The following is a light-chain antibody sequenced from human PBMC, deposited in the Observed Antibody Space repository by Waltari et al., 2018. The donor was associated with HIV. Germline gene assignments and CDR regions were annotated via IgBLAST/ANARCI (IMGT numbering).Light chain of an antibody. V-gene: IGLV2-23*02. CDR2: DVI. Sequence: QSALTQPASVSGSPGQSITISCTGNSSDVGGYNYVHWYQQHTGKAPKLMIYDVIKRPSGVSNRFSGSKSGNTASLTISGLQAEDEADYYCCSYAGSSTYVFGTGTKVTVL. J-gene: IGLJ1*01. CDR3: CSYAGSSTYV. CDR1: SSDVGGYNY.